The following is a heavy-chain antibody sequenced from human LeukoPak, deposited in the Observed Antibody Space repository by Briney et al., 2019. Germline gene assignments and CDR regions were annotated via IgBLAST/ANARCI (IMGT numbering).Heavy chain of an antibody. CDR3: AKSTASRDFDM. J-gene: IGHJ3*02. CDR1: GFTFSSYA. CDR2: ISYDGSNK. V-gene: IGHV3-30-3*02. Sequence: QAGGSLRLSCAASGFTFSSYAMHWVRQAPGKGLEWVAVISYDGSNKYHADSVKGRFTISRDKSKNTLYLQMNSLKTEDTAVYYCAKSTASRDFDMWGQGTMVTVSS.